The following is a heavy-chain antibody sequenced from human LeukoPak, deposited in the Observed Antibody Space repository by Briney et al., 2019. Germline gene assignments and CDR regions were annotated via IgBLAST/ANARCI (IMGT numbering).Heavy chain of an antibody. J-gene: IGHJ4*02. CDR3: ARQDLAVSGVDY. CDR2: IYYSGTT. V-gene: IGHV4-39*01. D-gene: IGHD6-19*01. CDR1: GGSISSGSHY. Sequence: SETLSLTCTVSGGSISSGSHYWGWIRQPPGKGLEWIGSIYYSGTTYYSPSVKSRVTISLDKSKDQFSLKLNFVTAADTAVYYCARQDLAVSGVDYWGQGTLVTVSS.